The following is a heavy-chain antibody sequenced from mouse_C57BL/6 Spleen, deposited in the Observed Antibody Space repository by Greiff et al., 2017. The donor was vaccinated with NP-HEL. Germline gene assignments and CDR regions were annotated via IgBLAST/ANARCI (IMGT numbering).Heavy chain of an antibody. CDR2: FHPYNDDT. Sequence: VKLQESGAELVKPGASVKMSCKASGYTFTTYPIEWMKQNHGKSLEWIGNFHPYNDDTKYNEKFKGKATLTVEKSSSTVYLELSRLTSDDSAVYYCARPGYYGSSFDYWGQGTTLTVSS. V-gene: IGHV1-47*01. J-gene: IGHJ2*01. CDR3: ARPGYYGSSFDY. CDR1: GYTFTTYP. D-gene: IGHD1-1*01.